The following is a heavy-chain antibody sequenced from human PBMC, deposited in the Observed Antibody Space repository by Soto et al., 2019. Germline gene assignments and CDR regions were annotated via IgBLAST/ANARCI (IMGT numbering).Heavy chain of an antibody. CDR2: ISSNSAYI. V-gene: IGHV3-21*02. Sequence: EVQLVESGGGLVKPGGSLRLSCAASGFTFRSFTMNWVRQAPGKGLELVSTISSNSAYIYYTDALRGRFTISRDNAKNSLHIQMNSLRAEDTAVYYCTRDASRDSSARGWFDPWGPGTLVTVSS. D-gene: IGHD6-13*01. CDR1: GFTFRSFT. J-gene: IGHJ5*02. CDR3: TRDASRDSSARGWFDP.